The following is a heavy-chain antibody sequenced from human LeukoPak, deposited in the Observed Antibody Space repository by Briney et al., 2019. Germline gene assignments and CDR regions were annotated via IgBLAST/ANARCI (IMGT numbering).Heavy chain of an antibody. CDR1: GFTFSSYA. CDR2: ISGSGGST. D-gene: IGHD2-21*02. J-gene: IGHJ3*02. Sequence: GGSLRLSCAASGFTFSSYAMSWVRQAPGKGLEWVSAISGSGGSTYYADSVKGRFTISRDNSENTLYLQMNSLRAEDTAVYYCAKDLLNGLVTAILAYAFDIWGQGTMVTVSS. V-gene: IGHV3-23*01. CDR3: AKDLLNGLVTAILAYAFDI.